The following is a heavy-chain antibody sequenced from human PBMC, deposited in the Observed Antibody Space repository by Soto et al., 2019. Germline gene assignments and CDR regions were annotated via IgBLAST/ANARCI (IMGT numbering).Heavy chain of an antibody. Sequence: PSETLSLTCAVSGGSISSGGYSWSWIRQPPGKGLEWIGYIYHSGSTYYNPYLKSRVTISVDRSKNQFSLKLSSVTAADTAVYYCARSVPMVRGMDVWGQGTTVTVSS. CDR3: ARSVPMVRGMDV. D-gene: IGHD3-10*01. CDR2: IYHSGST. J-gene: IGHJ6*02. CDR1: GGSISSGGYS. V-gene: IGHV4-30-2*01.